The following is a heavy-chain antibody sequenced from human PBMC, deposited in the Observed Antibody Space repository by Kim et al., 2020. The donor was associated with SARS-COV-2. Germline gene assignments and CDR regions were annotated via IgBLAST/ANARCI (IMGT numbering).Heavy chain of an antibody. CDR2: IRTAGDG. D-gene: IGHD5-12*01. CDR1: GLTFSNCD. Sequence: GGSLRLSCAASGLTFSNCDMNWVRQAPGKGLEWVSVIRTAGDGYSPDSAACLITSFSISSNDSLNLQIIQMTGVKTADYAISYCPIRLRLDV. V-gene: IGHV3-13*01. CDR3: SYCPIRLRLDV. J-gene: IGHJ6*01.